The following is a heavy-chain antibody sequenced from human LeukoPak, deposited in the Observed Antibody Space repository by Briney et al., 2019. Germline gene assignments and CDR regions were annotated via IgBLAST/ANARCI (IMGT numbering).Heavy chain of an antibody. J-gene: IGHJ4*02. Sequence: PGWSHSLSCAASGFSFSDTWRRRVPNGPLKVRGSVGRNKSKTDCGTTDYAAPVKGRFTISRDDSKNALYLQMNSLKTEDTAVYYCTTGLRAADTNWGLGTLVTVSS. V-gene: IGHV3-15*01. D-gene: IGHD6-13*01. CDR1: GFSFSDTW. CDR3: TTGLRAADTN. CDR2: NKSKTDCGTT.